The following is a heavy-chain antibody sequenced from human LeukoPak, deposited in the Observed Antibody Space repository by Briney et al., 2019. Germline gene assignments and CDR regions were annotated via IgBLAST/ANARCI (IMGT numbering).Heavy chain of an antibody. J-gene: IGHJ4*02. CDR2: IHNDGST. V-gene: IGHV3-53*01. D-gene: IGHD3-3*02. CDR1: GFIVSSTY. CDR3: AALARDY. Sequence: GGSPRLSCAVSGFIVSSTYMTWVRQAPGKGLEWVSVIHNDGSTYHADSVKGRFTISRDNSKNTLYLQMNSLRVEDTAAYYCAALARDYWGQGTLVTVSS.